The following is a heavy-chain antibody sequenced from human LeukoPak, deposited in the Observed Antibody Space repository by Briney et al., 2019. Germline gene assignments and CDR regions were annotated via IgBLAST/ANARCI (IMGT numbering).Heavy chain of an antibody. D-gene: IGHD4-23*01. CDR1: GGSISSYY. Sequence: SETLSLTCTVSGGSISSYYWSWIRQPPGKGLEWIGYIYYSGSTNYNPSLKSQVTISVDTSKNQFSLKLSSVTAADTAVYYCARRAGGYSHPYDYWGQGILVTVSS. CDR3: ARRAGGYSHPYDY. V-gene: IGHV4-59*01. CDR2: IYYSGST. J-gene: IGHJ4*02.